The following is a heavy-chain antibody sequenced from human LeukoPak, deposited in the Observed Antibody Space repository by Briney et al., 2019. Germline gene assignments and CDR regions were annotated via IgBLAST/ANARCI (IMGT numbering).Heavy chain of an antibody. V-gene: IGHV4-59*08. CDR1: GGSISSYY. J-gene: IGHJ6*04. D-gene: IGHD1-7*01. Sequence: SETLSLTCTVSGGSISSYYWSWIRQPPGKGLEWIGYIYYSGSTNYNPSLKSRVTISVDTSKNQSSLKLSSVTAADTAVYYCARASAFAGTVDVWGKGTTVTVSS. CDR3: ARASAFAGTVDV. CDR2: IYYSGST.